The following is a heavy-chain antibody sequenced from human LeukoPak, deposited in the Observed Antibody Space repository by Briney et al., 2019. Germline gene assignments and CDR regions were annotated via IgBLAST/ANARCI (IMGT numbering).Heavy chain of an antibody. CDR3: AKHRSFYGNSAVDS. CDR2: ISGSGGTT. Sequence: GGSLRLSCAASGFTSSSYGTSWVRQAPANGLAWVSPISGSGGTTYYADSVKGRFTISRDNSKNTLYLQMNSLRAEDTAVYYCAKHRSFYGNSAVDSWGQGTLVTVSS. V-gene: IGHV3-23*01. CDR1: GFTSSSYG. J-gene: IGHJ4*02. D-gene: IGHD4-17*01.